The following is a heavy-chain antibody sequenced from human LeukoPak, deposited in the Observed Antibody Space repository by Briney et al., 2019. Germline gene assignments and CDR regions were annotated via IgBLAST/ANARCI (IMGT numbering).Heavy chain of an antibody. CDR3: ARGIAAAGMVWYFDL. Sequence: PSETLSLTCTVSGGSISSYYWSWIRQPPGKGLEWIGYIYYSGSTNYNPSLKSRVTISVDTSKNQSSLKLSSVTAADTAVYYCARGIAAAGMVWYFDLWGRGTLVTVSS. J-gene: IGHJ2*01. CDR2: IYYSGST. D-gene: IGHD6-13*01. CDR1: GGSISSYY. V-gene: IGHV4-59*08.